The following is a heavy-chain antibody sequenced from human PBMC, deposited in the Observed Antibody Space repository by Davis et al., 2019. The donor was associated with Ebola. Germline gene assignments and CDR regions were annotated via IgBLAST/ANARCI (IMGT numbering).Heavy chain of an antibody. CDR2: ISAYNGNP. V-gene: IGHV1-18*01. D-gene: IGHD4-17*01. J-gene: IGHJ4*02. Sequence: ASVKVSCKASGYTFTSYGISWVRQAPGQGLEWMGWISAYNGNPNYAQKLQGRVTMTTDTSTSTAYMELRSLSSDDTAVYYCARGHTVTTFFPHYYFDYWGQGTLVTVSS. CDR3: ARGHTVTTFFPHYYFDY. CDR1: GYTFTSYG.